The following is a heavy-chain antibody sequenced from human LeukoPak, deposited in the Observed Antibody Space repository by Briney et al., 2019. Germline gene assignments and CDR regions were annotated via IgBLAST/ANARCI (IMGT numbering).Heavy chain of an antibody. Sequence: QPSETLSLTCTVSGGSISSYYWSWIRQPPGKGLEWIGYIYYSGSTSYNPSLKSRVTISVDRSKNQFSLKLSSVTAADTAVYYCARGNEVPAAIFDFWGQGTLVTVSS. CDR1: GGSISSYY. CDR2: IYYSGST. D-gene: IGHD2-2*01. CDR3: ARGNEVPAAIFDF. V-gene: IGHV4-59*12. J-gene: IGHJ5*01.